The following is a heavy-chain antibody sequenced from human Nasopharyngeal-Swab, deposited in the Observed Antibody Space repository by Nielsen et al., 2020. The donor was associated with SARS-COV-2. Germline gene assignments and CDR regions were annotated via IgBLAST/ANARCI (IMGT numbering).Heavy chain of an antibody. D-gene: IGHD5-18*01. V-gene: IGHV3-74*01. CDR1: GFTINTYW. J-gene: IGHJ6*02. CDR3: TRGGYTHSMDV. Sequence: LSLTCAASGFTINTYWMFWVRQAPGKGLVWVSHIDVDGSTTNYADSVQGRFTISRDNAKNTLSLQMNSLRDEDSAVYYCTRGGYTHSMDVWGQGTTVTVSS. CDR2: IDVDGSTT.